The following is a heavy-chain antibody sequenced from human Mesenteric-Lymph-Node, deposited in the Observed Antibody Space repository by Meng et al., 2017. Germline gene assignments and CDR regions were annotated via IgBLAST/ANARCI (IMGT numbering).Heavy chain of an antibody. CDR3: TTRLCDPERGFDWPRDYYFDY. Sequence: GESLKISCAASGFNFSSYGMHWVRQAPGTGLEGVAVIWYDGSNKYYADSVKGRFTISRDNSKNTLYLQMNSLRAEETAVYYCTTRLCDPERGFDWPRDYYFDYWGQGTLVTVSS. J-gene: IGHJ4*02. CDR1: GFNFSSYG. CDR2: IWYDGSNK. D-gene: IGHD3-9*01. V-gene: IGHV3-33*01.